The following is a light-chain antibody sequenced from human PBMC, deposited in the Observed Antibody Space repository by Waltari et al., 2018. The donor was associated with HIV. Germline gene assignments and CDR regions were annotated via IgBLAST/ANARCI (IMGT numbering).Light chain of an antibody. CDR1: SSNIGSNY. CDR2: RNN. J-gene: IGLJ2*01. V-gene: IGLV1-47*01. Sequence: QSVLTQPPSASGTPGPRVTISCSGTSSNIGSNYVYWYQQFPGKAPKLLIYRNNQRPSGVPDRFSGSKSGTSASLAISGLRSEDEADYYCAAWDDSLSGFFGGGTKLTVV. CDR3: AAWDDSLSGF.